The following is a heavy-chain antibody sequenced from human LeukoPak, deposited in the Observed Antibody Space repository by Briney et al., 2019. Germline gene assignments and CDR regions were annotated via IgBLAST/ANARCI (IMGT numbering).Heavy chain of an antibody. Sequence: PGGSLRLSCAASGFTFSSYAMSWVRQAPGKGLEWVSGISGGGGSTYYADSGKGRFTISRDNSKNTLYLRMNSLRAEDTAVYYCAKDGINTAMERWGQGTLVTVSS. CDR3: AKDGINTAMER. CDR2: ISGGGGST. J-gene: IGHJ4*02. CDR1: GFTFSSYA. D-gene: IGHD5-18*01. V-gene: IGHV3-23*01.